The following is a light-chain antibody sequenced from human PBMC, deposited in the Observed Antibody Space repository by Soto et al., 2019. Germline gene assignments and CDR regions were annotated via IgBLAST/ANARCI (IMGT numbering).Light chain of an antibody. Sequence: QAVVTQPPSVSGAPGQGVTIYCAGTSSNIGAGYDVHWYQQVPGTAPKLLIYTNSNRPSGVPDRFSGSKSGTSASLAITGLQAADEADYYCQSYDSSLSALVFGGGTKLTVL. CDR3: QSYDSSLSALV. CDR1: SSNIGAGYD. J-gene: IGLJ3*02. V-gene: IGLV1-40*01. CDR2: TNS.